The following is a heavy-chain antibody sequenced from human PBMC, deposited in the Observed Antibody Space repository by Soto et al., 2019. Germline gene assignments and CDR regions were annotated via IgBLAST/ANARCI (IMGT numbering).Heavy chain of an antibody. J-gene: IGHJ4*02. V-gene: IGHV3-23*01. CDR1: GFTFSSYA. CDR2: ISGSGGST. Sequence: PGGSLRLSCAASGFTFSSYAMSWVRQAPGKGLEWVSAISGSGGSTYYADSVKGRFTISRDNSKNTLYLQMNSLRAEDTAVYYCAKDRRGGRGVIITNRLDYWGQGTLVTISS. D-gene: IGHD3-10*01. CDR3: AKDRRGGRGVIITNRLDY.